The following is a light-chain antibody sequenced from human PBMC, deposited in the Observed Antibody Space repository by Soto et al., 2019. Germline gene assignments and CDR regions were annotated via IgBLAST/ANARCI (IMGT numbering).Light chain of an antibody. J-gene: IGKJ4*01. V-gene: IGKV1-33*01. CDR3: QQYDNLPPF. Sequence: DIQMTQSPSSLSASVGDRVTITCQASQDISNYLNWYQQKPGKAPKLLVYDASNLETGVPSRFSGSGSGTDFTFTISSLQPEDIATYYCQQYDNLPPFFGGGTKVDI. CDR2: DAS. CDR1: QDISNY.